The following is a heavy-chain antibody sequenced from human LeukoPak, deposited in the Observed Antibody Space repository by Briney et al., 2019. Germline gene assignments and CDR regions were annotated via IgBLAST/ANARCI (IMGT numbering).Heavy chain of an antibody. V-gene: IGHV4-39*07. CDR1: GGSISSSSYY. CDR3: ARGVRSGSYYFDY. D-gene: IGHD1-26*01. CDR2: IYYSGST. Sequence: SETLSLTCTVSGGSISSSSYYWGWIRQPPGKGLEWIGSIYYSGSTYYNPSLKSRVTISVDTSKNQFSLKLSSVTAADTAVYYCARGVRSGSYYFDYWGQGTLVTVSS. J-gene: IGHJ4*02.